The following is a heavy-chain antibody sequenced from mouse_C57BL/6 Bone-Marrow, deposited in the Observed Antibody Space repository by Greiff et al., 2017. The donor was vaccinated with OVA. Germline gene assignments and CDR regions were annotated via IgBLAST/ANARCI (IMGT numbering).Heavy chain of an antibody. CDR2: IDPENGDT. D-gene: IGHD2-2*01. Sequence: VQLKQSGAELVRPGASVKLSCTASGFNIKDDYMHWVKQRPEQGLEWIGWIDPENGDTEYASKFQGKATITADTSSNTAYLQLSSLTSEDTAVYYCTSLWLRNYWGQGTTLTVSS. V-gene: IGHV14-4*01. J-gene: IGHJ2*01. CDR1: GFNIKDDY. CDR3: TSLWLRNY.